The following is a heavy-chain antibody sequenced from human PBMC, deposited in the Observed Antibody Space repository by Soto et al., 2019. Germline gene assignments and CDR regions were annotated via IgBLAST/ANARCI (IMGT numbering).Heavy chain of an antibody. V-gene: IGHV3-33*01. D-gene: IGHD5-12*01. Sequence: QVHLVESGGGVVQPGRCLRLSCEASGLAFSTQGMHWVRQAPDKGLEWVAVIRNEGFTQHYAESVKGRFTISRDNSRSTLYLQMNSLGAEDTAVYYCARNPSCVDIASMGDWGRGTLVTVSS. CDR2: IRNEGFTQ. CDR1: GLAFSTQG. J-gene: IGHJ4*02. CDR3: ARNPSCVDIASMGD.